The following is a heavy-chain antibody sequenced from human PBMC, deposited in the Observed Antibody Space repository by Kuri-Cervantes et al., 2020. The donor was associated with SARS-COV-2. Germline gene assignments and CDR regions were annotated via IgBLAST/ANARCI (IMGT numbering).Heavy chain of an antibody. D-gene: IGHD3-3*01. CDR2: INHSGNT. CDR3: ARVTSGYYPNYYYYGMDV. V-gene: IGHV4-34*01. CDR1: GGSFSDYH. J-gene: IGHJ6*02. Sequence: ESLKISCAVYGGSFSDYHWSWVRQPPGKGLEWIGEINHSGNTNYDPSLKSRVTISVDTSKNQFSLKLSSVTAADTAVYYCARVTSGYYPNYYYYGMDVWGQGTTVTVSS.